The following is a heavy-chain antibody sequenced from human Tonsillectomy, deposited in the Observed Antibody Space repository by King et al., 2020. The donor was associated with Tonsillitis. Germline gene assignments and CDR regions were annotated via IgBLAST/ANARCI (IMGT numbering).Heavy chain of an antibody. Sequence: VQLQESGPGLVKPSETLSLTCTVSGGSVSSGSYYWSWIRQPPGKGLEWIGYIYYSGSTNYNPSLKSRVTISVDTSKNQFSLKLSSVTAADTAVYYCARTMVRGVIKYNLFDPWGQGTLVTVSS. J-gene: IGHJ5*02. CDR2: IYYSGST. V-gene: IGHV4-61*01. CDR1: GGSVSSGSYY. D-gene: IGHD3-10*01. CDR3: ARTMVRGVIKYNLFDP.